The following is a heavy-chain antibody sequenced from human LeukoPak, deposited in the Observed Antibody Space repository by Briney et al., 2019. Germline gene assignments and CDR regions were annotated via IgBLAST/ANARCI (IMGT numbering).Heavy chain of an antibody. J-gene: IGHJ6*03. D-gene: IGHD5-18*01. CDR3: ARIMNSYGFDYYYYYMDV. V-gene: IGHV1-18*01. CDR1: GYTFTSYG. Sequence: ASVKVSCKASGYTFTSYGISWVRQAPGQGLECMGWISAYNGNTNYAQKLQGRVTMTSDTSTSTAYMELRSLRSDDTAVYYCARIMNSYGFDYYYYYMDVWGRGTTVTVSS. CDR2: ISAYNGNT.